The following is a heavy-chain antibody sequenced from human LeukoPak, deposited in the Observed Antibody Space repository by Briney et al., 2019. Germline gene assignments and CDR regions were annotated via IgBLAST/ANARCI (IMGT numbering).Heavy chain of an antibody. CDR3: ARVASYYYDSSGLLGYFDY. V-gene: IGHV3-72*01. J-gene: IGHJ4*02. CDR2: TRNKANSYTT. CDR1: GFTFSDRY. D-gene: IGHD3-22*01. Sequence: GGSLRLSCAASGFTFSDRYMDWVRQAPGKGLEWVGRTRNKANSYTTEYAASVKGRFTISRDDSKNSLYLQMNSLKTEDTAVYYCARVASYYYDSSGLLGYFDYWGQGTLVTVSS.